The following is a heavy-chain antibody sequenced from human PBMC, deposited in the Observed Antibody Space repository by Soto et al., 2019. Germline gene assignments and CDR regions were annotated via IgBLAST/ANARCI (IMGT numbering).Heavy chain of an antibody. V-gene: IGHV4-30-2*01. D-gene: IGHD1-1*01. J-gene: IGHJ6*02. Sequence: TLSLTCAVSGGSISSGGYSWSWIRQPPGKGLAWIGYIYQSGSTYYNPSLKSRVTISVDRSRTQFSLKLSSVTAADTAMYICATQLYINARADYYNPMDGWDQLTTGAV. CDR3: ATQLYINARADYYNPMDG. CDR1: GGSISSGGYS. CDR2: IYQSGST.